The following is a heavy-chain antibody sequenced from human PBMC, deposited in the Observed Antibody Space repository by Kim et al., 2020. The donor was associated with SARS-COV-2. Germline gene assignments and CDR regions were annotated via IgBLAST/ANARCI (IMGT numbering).Heavy chain of an antibody. D-gene: IGHD2-2*01. CDR3: ARSSTSGNRYFDY. Sequence: YKPSIKSRVTISEDTSKTQCSLELSSVTAADTALYYCARSSTSGNRYFDYWGQGALVTVSS. V-gene: IGHV4-59*01. J-gene: IGHJ4*02.